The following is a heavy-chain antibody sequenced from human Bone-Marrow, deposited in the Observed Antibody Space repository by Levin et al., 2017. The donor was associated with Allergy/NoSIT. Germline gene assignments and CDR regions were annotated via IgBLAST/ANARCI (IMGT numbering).Heavy chain of an antibody. V-gene: IGHV3-33*01. CDR2: MWYDGSNT. CDR1: GFRLTSYG. D-gene: IGHD5-24*01. J-gene: IGHJ4*02. Sequence: RTGGSLRLSCEVSGFRLTSYGMRWVRQVPGQGLEWVAVMWYDGSNTYYADSVKGRFTISRDTSKNIFYLQMNTLGAEDTAVYYCARDIWENNYSYGGIDKWGRGALVTVSS. CDR3: ARDIWENNYSYGGIDK.